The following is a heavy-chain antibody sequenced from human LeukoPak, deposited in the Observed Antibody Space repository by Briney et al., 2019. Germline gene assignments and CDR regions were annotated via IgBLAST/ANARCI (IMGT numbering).Heavy chain of an antibody. J-gene: IGHJ5*02. V-gene: IGHV1-8*01. CDR1: GYTFTSYD. CDR2: MNPNSGNT. D-gene: IGHD3-10*01. Sequence: ASVKVSCKASGYTFTSYDINWVRQATGQGLEWMGWMNPNSGNTGYAQKFQGRVTMTRNTSISTAYMELSSLRSEDTAVYYCITMVRGVIPDWFDPWGQGTLVTVSS. CDR3: ITMVRGVIPDWFDP.